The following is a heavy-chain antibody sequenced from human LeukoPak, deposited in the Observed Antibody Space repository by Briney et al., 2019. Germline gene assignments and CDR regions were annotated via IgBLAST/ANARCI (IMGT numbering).Heavy chain of an antibody. D-gene: IGHD1-26*01. CDR2: IYPGDSDT. CDR3: ARPGIVGATGYFDY. J-gene: IGHJ4*02. V-gene: IGHV5-51*01. CDR1: GDTFTTYW. Sequence: GESLKISCKASGDTFTTYWIGWVRQMPGKGLEWMGIIYPGDSDTRYSPSFQGQVTISADRSIGTAYLQWSSLKASDTAMYYCARPGIVGATGYFDYWGRGTLVTVSS.